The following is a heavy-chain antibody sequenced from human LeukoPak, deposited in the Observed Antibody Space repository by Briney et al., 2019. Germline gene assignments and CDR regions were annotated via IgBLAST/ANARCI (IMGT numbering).Heavy chain of an antibody. V-gene: IGHV1-18*01. D-gene: IGHD3-10*01. CDR3: ARDFLTRFGELLELDY. CDR2: ISAYNGNT. CDR1: GYTFTSYG. J-gene: IGHJ4*02. Sequence: ASVKVSCKASGYTFTSYGISWVRQAPGHGREWMGWISAYNGNTNYAQKLQGRVTMTTDTSTSTAYMELRSLRSDDTAVYYCARDFLTRFGELLELDYWGQGTLVTVSS.